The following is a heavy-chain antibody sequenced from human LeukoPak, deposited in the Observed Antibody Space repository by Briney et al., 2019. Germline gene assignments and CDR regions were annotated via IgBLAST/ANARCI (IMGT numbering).Heavy chain of an antibody. V-gene: IGHV4-59*01. CDR3: ARRYGGYLFYIDY. J-gene: IGHJ4*02. CDR1: GGSISSYY. D-gene: IGHD5-12*01. Sequence: PSETLSLTCTVSGGSISSYYWSWIRQPPGKGLEWIGYIYYSGSTNYNPSLKSRVTISVDTSKNQFSLKLSSVTAADTAVYYCARRYGGYLFYIDYWGQGTLVTVSS. CDR2: IYYSGST.